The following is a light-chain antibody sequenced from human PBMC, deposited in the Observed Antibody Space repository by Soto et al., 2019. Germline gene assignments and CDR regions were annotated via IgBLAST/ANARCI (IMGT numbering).Light chain of an antibody. Sequence: EIVLTQSPATLSLSPGERATLSCRASQSVSKPLAWYQQKSGQAPRLLIYDASNRATGIPARFSGSGSGTEFTLTISNLQTEDFAVYYCQQYNKWPRTFGQGTKVDIK. CDR1: QSVSKP. CDR3: QQYNKWPRT. J-gene: IGKJ1*01. V-gene: IGKV3-11*01. CDR2: DAS.